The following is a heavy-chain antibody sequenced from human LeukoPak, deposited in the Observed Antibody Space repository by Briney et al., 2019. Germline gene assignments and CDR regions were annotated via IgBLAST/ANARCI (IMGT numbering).Heavy chain of an antibody. CDR2: IYNRGTA. CDR1: GGSISSHF. Sequence: SETLSLTCTVSGGSISSHFWSWMRQPPGKGLEWTGNIYNRGTANYNPSLNSRVTMSVDTSKNQLSLQLTSVTAADTAVYYCTKATQWLAFDYWGRGTLVTVSS. D-gene: IGHD6-19*01. V-gene: IGHV4-59*11. CDR3: TKATQWLAFDY. J-gene: IGHJ4*02.